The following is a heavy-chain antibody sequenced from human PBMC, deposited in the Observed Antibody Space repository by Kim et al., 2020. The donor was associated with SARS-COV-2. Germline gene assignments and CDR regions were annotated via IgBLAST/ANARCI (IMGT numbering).Heavy chain of an antibody. V-gene: IGHV3-15*01. CDR2: IKSKTDGGTT. J-gene: IGHJ5*02. D-gene: IGHD3-9*01. Sequence: GGSLRLSCAASGFTFSNAWMSWVRQAPGKGLEWVGRIKSKTDGGTTDYAAPVKGRFTISRDDSKNTLYLQMNSLKTEDTAVYYCTTDLYDIARDGGFDPWGQGTLVTVSS. CDR3: TTDLYDIARDGGFDP. CDR1: GFTFSNAW.